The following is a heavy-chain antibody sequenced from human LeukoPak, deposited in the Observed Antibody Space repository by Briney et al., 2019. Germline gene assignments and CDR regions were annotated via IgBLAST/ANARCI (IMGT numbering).Heavy chain of an antibody. J-gene: IGHJ4*02. CDR1: GYSFTDYS. CDR3: ARTMAVTGSSFY. Sequence: ASVKVSCKASGYSFTDYSFQLVRQAPGQGLEWMGCIDPNSGGTNYAQKFQGRVTMTRDTSISTVYLDLSRLRSDDTAVYYCARTMAVTGSSFYWGQGTLVTVSS. D-gene: IGHD6-19*01. CDR2: IDPNSGGT. V-gene: IGHV1-2*02.